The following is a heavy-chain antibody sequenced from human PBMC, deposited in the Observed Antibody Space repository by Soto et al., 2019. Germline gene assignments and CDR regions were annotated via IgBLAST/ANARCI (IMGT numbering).Heavy chain of an antibody. CDR2: IKQDGSEK. CDR3: ARASGWDKYWYFDL. J-gene: IGHJ2*01. CDR1: GFTFSSYW. V-gene: IGHV3-7*03. Sequence: GGSLRLSCAASGFTFSSYWMSWVRQAPGKGLEWVANIKQDGSEKYYVDSVKGRFTISRDNAKNSLYLQMNSLRAEDTAVYYCARASGWDKYWYFDLWGRGTLVTVSS. D-gene: IGHD1-26*01.